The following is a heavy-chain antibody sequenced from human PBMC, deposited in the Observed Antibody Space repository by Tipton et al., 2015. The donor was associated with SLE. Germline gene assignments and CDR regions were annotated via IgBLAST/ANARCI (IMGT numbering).Heavy chain of an antibody. V-gene: IGHV3-30*02. D-gene: IGHD3-22*01. J-gene: IGHJ3*02. Sequence: DSVKGRFTISRDNSKNTLYLQMNSLRAEDTAVYYCAKVGDYYDSSGYSQTDAFDIWGQGTMVTVSS. CDR3: AKVGDYYDSSGYSQTDAFDI.